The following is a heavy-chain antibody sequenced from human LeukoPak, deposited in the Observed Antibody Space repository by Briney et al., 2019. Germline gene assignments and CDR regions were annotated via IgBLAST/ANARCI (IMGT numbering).Heavy chain of an antibody. CDR1: GGSISSGGYS. J-gene: IGHJ4*02. CDR2: IYHSGST. CDR3: ARVSGGDPTYFDY. D-gene: IGHD2-21*02. V-gene: IGHV4-30-2*01. Sequence: SQTLSLTCAISGGSISSGGYSWSWIRQPPGKGLEWIGYIYHSGSTYYNPSLKSRVTISVDRSKNQFSLKLSSVTAADTAVYCCARVSGGDPTYFDYWGQGTLVTVSS.